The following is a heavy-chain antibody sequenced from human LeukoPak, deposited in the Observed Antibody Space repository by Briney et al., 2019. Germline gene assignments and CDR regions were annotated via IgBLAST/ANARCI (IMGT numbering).Heavy chain of an antibody. V-gene: IGHV3-49*04. Sequence: GGSLRLSCTASGFTFGDYAMSWVRQAPGKGLEWVGFIRSKAYGGTTEYAASVKGRFTISRDDSKSIAYLQMNSLKTEDTAVYYCTRGSSSWYYYMDVWGKGTTVTISS. CDR2: IRSKAYGGTT. CDR1: GFTFGDYA. CDR3: TRGSSSWYYYMDV. D-gene: IGHD6-13*01. J-gene: IGHJ6*03.